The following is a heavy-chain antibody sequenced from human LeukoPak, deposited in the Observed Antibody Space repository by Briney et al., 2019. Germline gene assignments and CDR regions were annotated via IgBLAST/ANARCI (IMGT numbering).Heavy chain of an antibody. CDR1: GGSIGSSSYY. CDR3: ARLRCSSTSCYFYYYYYGMDV. Sequence: SETLSLTCTVSGGSIGSSSYYWGWIRQPPGKGLEWIGSIYYSGSTYYNPSLKSRVTISVDTSKNQFSLKLSSVTAADTAVYYCARLRCSSTSCYFYYYYYGMDVWGQGTTVTVSS. J-gene: IGHJ6*02. D-gene: IGHD2-2*01. V-gene: IGHV4-39*01. CDR2: IYYSGST.